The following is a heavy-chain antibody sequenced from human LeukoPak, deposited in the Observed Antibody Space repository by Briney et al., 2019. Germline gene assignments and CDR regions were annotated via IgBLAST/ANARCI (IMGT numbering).Heavy chain of an antibody. CDR1: GFTFSSYA. J-gene: IGHJ4*02. Sequence: GGSLRLSCTASGFTFSSYAMSWVRQAPGKGLEWVSGISGSGGSTYYADSVKGRFTISRDNSKNTLYLQMNSLRAEDTAVYYCVKGGYYYDNSGYDYWGQGTLVTVSS. CDR3: VKGGYYYDNSGYDY. V-gene: IGHV3-23*01. CDR2: ISGSGGST. D-gene: IGHD3-22*01.